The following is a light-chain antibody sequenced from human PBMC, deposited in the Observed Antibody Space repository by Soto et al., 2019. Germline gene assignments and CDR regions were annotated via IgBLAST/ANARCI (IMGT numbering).Light chain of an antibody. CDR1: QTISSW. V-gene: IGKV1-5*03. CDR3: QHYNSYSEA. CDR2: KAS. Sequence: DIQMTQSPSTLSGSVGDRVTITCRASQTISSWLAWYQQNPGKAPKLLIYKASTLKSGVPSRFSGSGAGTEFTLTISSLQPDDFATYYCQHYNSYSEAFGQGNKGDLK. J-gene: IGKJ1*01.